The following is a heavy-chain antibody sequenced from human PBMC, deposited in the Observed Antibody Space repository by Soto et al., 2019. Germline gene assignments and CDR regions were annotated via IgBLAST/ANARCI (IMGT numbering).Heavy chain of an antibody. D-gene: IGHD3-22*01. CDR3: ATIGSSGYYDY. J-gene: IGHJ4*02. CDR2: ISYDGSNN. V-gene: IGHV3-30-3*01. Sequence: GGSLRLSCAASGLTFTCYNMHWVRHAPGKGLEWVALISYDGSNNYYADSVKGRFTISRDNSKNTVYLQMNSLRGDDTGIYYCATIGSSGYYDYWGQGTLVTVSS. CDR1: GLTFTCYN.